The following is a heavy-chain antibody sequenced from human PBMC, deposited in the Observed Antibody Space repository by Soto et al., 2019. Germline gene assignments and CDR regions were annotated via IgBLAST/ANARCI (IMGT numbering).Heavy chain of an antibody. CDR3: VRQGIGNLHGLVDV. V-gene: IGHV4-59*08. D-gene: IGHD3-10*01. CDR2: VYYSGGS. J-gene: IGHJ6*02. Sequence: QVQLQESGPGLVKPSETLSLTCTVSGGSIDGYNCAWIRQPPGKSLEWVGYVYYSGGSRYNPSLESRVTLSMDTYKSQFSLQLRSVTAADTAVYYCVRQGIGNLHGLVDVWGRGTTVTVSS. CDR1: GGSIDGYN.